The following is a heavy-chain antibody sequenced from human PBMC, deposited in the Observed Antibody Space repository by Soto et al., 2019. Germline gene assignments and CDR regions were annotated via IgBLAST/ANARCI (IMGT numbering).Heavy chain of an antibody. CDR3: ARGPLDGGTYYYYGMDV. CDR2: INPSGGST. V-gene: IGHV1-46*01. J-gene: IGHJ6*02. D-gene: IGHD1-26*01. CDR1: GYTFTRYY. Sequence: GASVKVSCKASGYTFTRYYMHWVRQAPGQGLEWMGIINPSGGSTTYAQKFQGRVTMTRDTSTSTVYMELSSLRSEDTAVYYCARGPLDGGTYYYYGMDVWGQGTTVTVSS.